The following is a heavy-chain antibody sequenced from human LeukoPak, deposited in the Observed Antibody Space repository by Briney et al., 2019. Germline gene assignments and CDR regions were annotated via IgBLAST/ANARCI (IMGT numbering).Heavy chain of an antibody. CDR2: IRSSSSYI. Sequence: PGGSLRLSCAASGFIFSSYSMNWVRHPPGKGLEWVSSIRSSSSYIYYADSVRGRFTYPRDNPKNSLYRPVNSLRAEDTAVYYCARLGSIVATINFDYWGQGTLVTVSS. D-gene: IGHD5-12*01. CDR1: GFIFSSYS. J-gene: IGHJ4*02. V-gene: IGHV3-21*01. CDR3: ARLGSIVATINFDY.